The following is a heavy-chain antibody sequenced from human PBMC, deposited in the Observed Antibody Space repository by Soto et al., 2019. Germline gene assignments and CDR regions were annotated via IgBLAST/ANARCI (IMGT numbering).Heavy chain of an antibody. Sequence: QVQLVQSGAEVKKPGASVKVSCKASGYTFTSYAMHWVRQAPGQRLEWMGWINAGIGNTKYSQKFQGRVTITRDTSASTAYMELSSLRSEDTAEYYCARSDGPLGDYWGQGTLVTVSS. CDR1: GYTFTSYA. J-gene: IGHJ4*02. CDR2: INAGIGNT. V-gene: IGHV1-3*01. D-gene: IGHD4-17*01. CDR3: ARSDGPLGDY.